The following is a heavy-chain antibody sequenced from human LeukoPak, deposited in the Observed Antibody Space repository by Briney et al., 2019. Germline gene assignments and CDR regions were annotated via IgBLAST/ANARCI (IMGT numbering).Heavy chain of an antibody. CDR1: GYTFRNYG. V-gene: IGHV1-18*01. CDR2: ISSYNGNT. D-gene: IGHD4-23*01. J-gene: IGHJ6*04. CDR3: ARGGVTSVVDV. Sequence: EASVNVSCKTSGYTFRNYGITWVRQIPGQGLEWMGWISSYNGNTNYAQKLQGRVTMTTDTSTSTAYMELRSLTSDDTAVYYCARGGVTSVVDVWGKGTTVTISS.